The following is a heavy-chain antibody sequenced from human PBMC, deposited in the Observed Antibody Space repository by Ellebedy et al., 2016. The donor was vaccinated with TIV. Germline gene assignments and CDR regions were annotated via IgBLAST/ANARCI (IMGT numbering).Heavy chain of an antibody. J-gene: IGHJ4*02. D-gene: IGHD2-2*01. CDR1: GGSISGYY. CDR2: LTHTGRT. V-gene: IGHV4-59*01. CDR3: ARSCSPSCWECLEY. Sequence: SETLSLXCTVSGGSISGYYWSWIRQPPRKGLEWVGHLTHTGRTNYNPSLQSRVAISLDSSKTQFSLELNSVTAADTAVYFCARSCSPSCWECLEYWGQGVLVTVSS.